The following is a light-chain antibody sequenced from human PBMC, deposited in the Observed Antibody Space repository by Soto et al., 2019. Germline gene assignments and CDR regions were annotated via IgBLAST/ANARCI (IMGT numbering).Light chain of an antibody. Sequence: DIQMTQSPSTLSASVGDRVTITCRASQSIRNWLAWYQQKPDKVPKLLIFDASSLERGVPSRLRGSGSGTDFTLNIRRLQPDDFETYYCEQYDSYSEAFGQGPKVDIK. CDR1: QSIRNW. CDR3: EQYDSYSEA. V-gene: IGKV1-5*01. CDR2: DAS. J-gene: IGKJ1*01.